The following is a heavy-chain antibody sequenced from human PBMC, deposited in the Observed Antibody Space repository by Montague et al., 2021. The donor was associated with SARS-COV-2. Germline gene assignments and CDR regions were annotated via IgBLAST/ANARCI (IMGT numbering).Heavy chain of an antibody. CDR2: INSDGSIT. J-gene: IGHJ4*02. D-gene: IGHD5-24*01. Sequence: SLSLSWAASGFTFSSYWMHWVRQAPGKGLVWVSCINSDGSITTYADSVKGRFTISRDNAKNTVYMQMNSLRAEDTAVYYCVRPPRGGYNYPFDYWGLGTLVTVSS. V-gene: IGHV3-74*01. CDR1: GFTFSSYW. CDR3: VRPPRGGYNYPFDY.